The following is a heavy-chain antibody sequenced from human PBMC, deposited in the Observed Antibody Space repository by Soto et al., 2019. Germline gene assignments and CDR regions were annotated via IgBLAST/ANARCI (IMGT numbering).Heavy chain of an antibody. J-gene: IGHJ4*02. CDR2: INAGRGKT. CDR3: ARWIDNGYFDY. V-gene: IGHV1-3*01. CDR1: GFSFTSYS. D-gene: IGHD4-17*01. Sequence: QGQLVQSGAEVKKPWASVKVSCETSGFSFTSYSFHWVRQAPAQGLQWMGWINAGRGKTKYSQQFQGRVTFTWDTSANTVYMELSRLTSEDTSVFYCARWIDNGYFDYWGQGTLVTVSA.